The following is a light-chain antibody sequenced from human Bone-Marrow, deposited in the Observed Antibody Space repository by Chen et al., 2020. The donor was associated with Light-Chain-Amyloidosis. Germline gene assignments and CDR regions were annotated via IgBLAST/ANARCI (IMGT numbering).Light chain of an antibody. V-gene: IGKV3-20*01. CDR1: QTISSNY. J-gene: IGKJ4*01. Sequence: EIVLTQSPGTLSLSPGEGANLSCRASQTISSNYLTWYQQKFGQAPRLLIYGSSSRATGIPDRFTGSGYGTDFTLTINRLEPEDYAMYYGQQYGTSPLTFGGGTKVEIK. CDR2: GSS. CDR3: QQYGTSPLT.